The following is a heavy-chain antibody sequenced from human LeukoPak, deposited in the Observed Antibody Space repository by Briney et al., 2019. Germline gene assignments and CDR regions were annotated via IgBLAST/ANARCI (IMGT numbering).Heavy chain of an antibody. CDR1: GYTFTSYG. J-gene: IGHJ5*02. D-gene: IGHD2-2*02. Sequence: GASVKVSCKASGYTFTSYGISWVRQAPGQGLEWMGWISAYNGNANYAQKLQGRVTMTTDTSTSTAYMELRSLRSDDTAVYYCARGLVPAAICWRFDPWGQGTLVTVSS. CDR3: ARGLVPAAICWRFDP. V-gene: IGHV1-18*01. CDR2: ISAYNGNA.